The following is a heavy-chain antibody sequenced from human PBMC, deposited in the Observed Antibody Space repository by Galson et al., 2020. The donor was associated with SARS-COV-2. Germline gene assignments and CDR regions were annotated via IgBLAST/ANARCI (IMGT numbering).Heavy chain of an antibody. Sequence: ASVKVSCKASGYTFTSYGISWVRQAPGQGLAWMGWISAYNGNTNYAQKLQGRVTMTTDTSTSTAYMELRSLRSDDTAVYYCARDVTYYDILTGFSGFDYWGQGTLVTVSS. CDR3: ARDVTYYDILTGFSGFDY. J-gene: IGHJ4*02. CDR1: GYTFTSYG. D-gene: IGHD3-9*01. V-gene: IGHV1-18*01. CDR2: ISAYNGNT.